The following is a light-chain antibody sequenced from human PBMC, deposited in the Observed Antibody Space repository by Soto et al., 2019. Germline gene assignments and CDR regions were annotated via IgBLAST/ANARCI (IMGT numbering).Light chain of an antibody. J-gene: IGKJ1*01. Sequence: EIVSTQSPGTLSLSPGERATLSCRASQSVASNYLAWYQQKPGQAPRLLIYGASSRATGIPDRFSGSGSGTDFTLTISRLEPEDFAVYNCQQYSRSPWTFGQGTKVEIK. CDR2: GAS. CDR1: QSVASNY. V-gene: IGKV3-20*01. CDR3: QQYSRSPWT.